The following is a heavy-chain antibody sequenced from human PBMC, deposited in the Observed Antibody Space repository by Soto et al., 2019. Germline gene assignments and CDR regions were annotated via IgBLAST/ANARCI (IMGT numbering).Heavy chain of an antibody. CDR3: AKDAVSANGEWDWFDP. J-gene: IGHJ5*02. D-gene: IGHD2-21*02. V-gene: IGHV3-23*01. CDR1: GFTFSSYA. Sequence: GGSLRLSCAASGFTFSSYAMTWVRQAPGKGLEWVSSIHGSAGGAYYSDSVKGRFTVSRADSQKTLFLQMTSLRVDDTAIYYCAKDAVSANGEWDWFDPWGQGILVTVS. CDR2: IHGSAGGA.